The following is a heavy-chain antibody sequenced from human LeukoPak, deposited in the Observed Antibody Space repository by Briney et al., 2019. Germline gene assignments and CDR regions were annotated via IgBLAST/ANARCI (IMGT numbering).Heavy chain of an antibody. CDR1: GGSISSYY. CDR2: IYYSGST. V-gene: IGHV4-59*01. Sequence: NPSETLSLTCTVSGGSISSYYWSWTRQPPGKGLEWIGYIYYSGSTNYNPSLKSRVTISVDTSKNQFSLKLSSVTAADTAVYYCARRLLWFGGAFGFDPWGQGTLVTVSS. CDR3: ARRLLWFGGAFGFDP. J-gene: IGHJ5*02. D-gene: IGHD3-10*01.